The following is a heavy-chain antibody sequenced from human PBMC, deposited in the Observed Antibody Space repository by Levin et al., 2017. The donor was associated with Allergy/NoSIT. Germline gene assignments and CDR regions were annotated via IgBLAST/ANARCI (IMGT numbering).Heavy chain of an antibody. CDR1: GGSFSGYY. CDR3: ARVRPGGWRQLGYYYYYMDV. D-gene: IGHD6-13*01. J-gene: IGHJ6*03. V-gene: IGHV4-34*01. CDR2: INHSGST. Sequence: PSETLSLTCAVYGGSFSGYYWSWIRQPPGKGLEWIGEINHSGSTNYNPSLKSRVTISVDTSKNQFSLKLSSVTAADTAVYYCARVRPGGWRQLGYYYYYMDVWGKGTTVTVSS.